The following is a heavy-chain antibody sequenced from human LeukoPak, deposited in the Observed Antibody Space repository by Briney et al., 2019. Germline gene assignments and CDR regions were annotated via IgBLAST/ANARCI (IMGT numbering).Heavy chain of an antibody. Sequence: SETLSLTCTVSGGSVSSGSYYWSWIRQPPGKGLEWIGYIYYSGSTNYNPSLKSRVTISVDMSKNQFSLKLSSVTAADTAVYYCARDRGAAAGIDYWGQGTLVTVSS. CDR2: IYYSGST. V-gene: IGHV4-61*01. J-gene: IGHJ4*02. D-gene: IGHD6-13*01. CDR1: GGSVSSGSYY. CDR3: ARDRGAAAGIDY.